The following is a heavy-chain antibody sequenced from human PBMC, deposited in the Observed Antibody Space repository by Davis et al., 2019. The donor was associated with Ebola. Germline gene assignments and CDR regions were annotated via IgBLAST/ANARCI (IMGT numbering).Heavy chain of an antibody. Sequence: PGGSLRLSCEVSGFTFSDYYMSWIRQAPGKGLEWIAYIGPSGNSFYCADSVKGRFTISRDNTNNSLFLQMNSLRVEDTASYFCVRDQALCSSSSCSALWGQGTPVTVSS. CDR3: VRDQALCSSSSCSAL. CDR2: IGPSGNSF. D-gene: IGHD2-2*01. V-gene: IGHV3-11*04. CDR1: GFTFSDYY. J-gene: IGHJ4*02.